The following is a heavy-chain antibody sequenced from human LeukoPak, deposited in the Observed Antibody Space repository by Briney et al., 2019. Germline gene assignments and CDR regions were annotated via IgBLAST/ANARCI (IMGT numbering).Heavy chain of an antibody. CDR1: GGSISSSSYY. V-gene: IGHV4-39*01. D-gene: IGHD3-3*01. CDR3: ARPFWSGYYGDYYYYMDV. J-gene: IGHJ6*03. CDR2: IYYSGST. Sequence: SETLPLTCTVSGGSISSSSYYWGWIRQPPGKGLEWIGSIYYSGSTYYNPSLKSRVTISVDTSKNQFSLKLSSVTAADTAVYYCARPFWSGYYGDYYYYMDVWGKGTTVTVSS.